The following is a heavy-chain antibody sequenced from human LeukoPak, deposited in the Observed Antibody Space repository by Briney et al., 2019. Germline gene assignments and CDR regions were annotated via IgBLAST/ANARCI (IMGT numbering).Heavy chain of an antibody. CDR2: IYYSGNP. V-gene: IGHV4-59*08. Sequence: SETLSLTCTVSGGSIGSHHWSWIRQPPGEGLEWLGYIYYSGNPNFNPSLTSRVTMSVDTSKNQVSLNLSSVTAADTAVYYCAGGYSSSWYTWFGPWGQGTLVTVSS. CDR1: GGSIGSHH. J-gene: IGHJ5*02. CDR3: AGGYSSSWYTWFGP. D-gene: IGHD6-13*01.